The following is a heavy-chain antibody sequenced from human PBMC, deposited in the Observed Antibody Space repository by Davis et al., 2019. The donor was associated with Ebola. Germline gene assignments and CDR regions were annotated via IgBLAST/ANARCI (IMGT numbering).Heavy chain of an antibody. CDR2: IYYSGST. V-gene: IGHV4-39*07. CDR3: ARNTSGFGYFDN. CDR1: GGSISSSSHC. J-gene: IGHJ4*02. Sequence: PSETLSLTCTVSGGSISSSSHCWGWIRQPPGKGLEWIATIYYSGSTYYNPALKSRLFISVDTSKSQFSLKLTSVSAADTAMYYCARNTSGFGYFDNWGQGIRVTVSA. D-gene: IGHD6-19*01.